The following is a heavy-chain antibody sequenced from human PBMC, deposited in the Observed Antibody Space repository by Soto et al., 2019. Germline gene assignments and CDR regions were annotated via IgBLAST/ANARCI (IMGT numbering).Heavy chain of an antibody. V-gene: IGHV3-73*01. Sequence: KVSCKVSGYSVTKLSMHWVRQASGKGLEWVGRIRSKANSYATAYAASVKGRFTISRDDSKNTAYLQMNSLKTEDTAVYYCTRHDSNYDFWSGSPPRYGMDVWGQGTTVTVSS. D-gene: IGHD3-3*01. J-gene: IGHJ6*02. CDR1: GYSVTKLS. CDR2: IRSKANSYAT. CDR3: TRHDSNYDFWSGSPPRYGMDV.